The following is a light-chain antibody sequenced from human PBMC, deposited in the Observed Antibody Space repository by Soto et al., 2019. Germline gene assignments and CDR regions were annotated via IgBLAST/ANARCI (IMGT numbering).Light chain of an antibody. CDR1: SSNIGSNY. V-gene: IGLV1-47*01. CDR3: AAWDDSLSGPC. CDR2: RNN. J-gene: IGLJ2*01. Sequence: QSVLTQPPSASGTPGQRVTISCSGSSSNIGSNYVYWYQQLPGTAPKLLIYRNNQRPSGVPDRFSGSKSGTSASLAISGLRSEDEADYYCAAWDDSLSGPCFGGGTQLTVL.